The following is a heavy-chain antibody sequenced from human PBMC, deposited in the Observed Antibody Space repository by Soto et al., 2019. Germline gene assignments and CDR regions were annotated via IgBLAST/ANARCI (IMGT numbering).Heavy chain of an antibody. J-gene: IGHJ6*02. Sequence: SVKVSCKASGGTFSSYAISWVRQAPGQGLEWMGGIIPIFGTANYAQKFQGRVAITADKSTSTAYMELSSLRSEDTAVYYCARDGDYGDYAGKGVGMKYYGMDVWGQGTTVTVSS. CDR1: GGTFSSYA. CDR2: IIPIFGTA. CDR3: ARDGDYGDYAGKGVGMKYYGMDV. V-gene: IGHV1-69*06. D-gene: IGHD4-17*01.